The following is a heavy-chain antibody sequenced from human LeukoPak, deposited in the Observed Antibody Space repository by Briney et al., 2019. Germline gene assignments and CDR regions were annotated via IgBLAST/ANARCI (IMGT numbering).Heavy chain of an antibody. V-gene: IGHV6-1*01. CDR3: ARDAAMGSYYYYGMDV. CDR2: TYYRSKLYN. Sequence: SQTLSLTCAISGDSFSSNSAAWNWIRQSPSRGLEWLGRTYYRSKLYNDYAVSVKSQITINPDTSKNQFSLQLNSVTPEDTAVYYCARDAAMGSYYYYGMDVWGQGTTVTVSS. D-gene: IGHD5-18*01. J-gene: IGHJ6*02. CDR1: GDSFSSNSAA.